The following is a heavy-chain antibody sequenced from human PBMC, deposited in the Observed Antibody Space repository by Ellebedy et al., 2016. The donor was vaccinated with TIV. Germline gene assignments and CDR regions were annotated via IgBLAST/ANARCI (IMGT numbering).Heavy chain of an antibody. CDR1: GFTFSFTW. J-gene: IGHJ4*02. Sequence: GESLKISCSASGFTFSFTWMSWARQAPGKGLEWVARIKYDGADKDYVDSVNGRFTISRDNAKNSLYLQMNRLRVEDTAVYFCVRVRNYALDSWGQGTLVTVSS. CDR3: VRVRNYALDS. V-gene: IGHV3-7*01. D-gene: IGHD3-16*01. CDR2: IKYDGADK.